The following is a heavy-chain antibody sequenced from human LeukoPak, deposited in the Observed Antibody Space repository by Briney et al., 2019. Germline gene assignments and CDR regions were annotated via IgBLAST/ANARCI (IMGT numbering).Heavy chain of an antibody. CDR2: INPNSGGT. CDR3: ARGGNIAAAQILRGNYFDY. Sequence: ASVKVSCKASGYTFTGYYMHWVRQAPGQGLEWMGRINPNSGGTNYAQKFQGRVTMTREASISTAYMELSRLRSDDTAVYYCARGGNIAAAQILRGNYFDYWGQGTLVTVSS. D-gene: IGHD6-13*01. V-gene: IGHV1-2*06. J-gene: IGHJ4*02. CDR1: GYTFTGYY.